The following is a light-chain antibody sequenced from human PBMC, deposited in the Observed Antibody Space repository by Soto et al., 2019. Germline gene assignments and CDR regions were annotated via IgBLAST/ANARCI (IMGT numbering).Light chain of an antibody. V-gene: IGKV1-33*01. J-gene: IGKJ4*01. CDR3: HQYYSFPLT. CDR2: DAS. CDR1: QGIRND. Sequence: DIQMTQNKSSLSASVGDRVTITCRASQGIRNDLGWYQQKPGKAPKRLIYDASNLETGVPSRFSGSGSGTDFTFPISSLQPEDFVTYYCHQYYSFPLTFGRGTNVDIK.